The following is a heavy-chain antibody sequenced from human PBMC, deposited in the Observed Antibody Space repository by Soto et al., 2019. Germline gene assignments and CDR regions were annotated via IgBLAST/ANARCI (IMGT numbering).Heavy chain of an antibody. Sequence: GSLRLSCAASGFTFSSYAMHWVRQAPGKGLEWVAVISYDGSNKYYADSVKGRFTISRDNSKNTLYLQMNSLRAEDTAVYYCARVFTIFGVVRRYYYYYGMDVWGQGPTVTVSS. D-gene: IGHD3-3*01. J-gene: IGHJ6*02. CDR2: ISYDGSNK. V-gene: IGHV3-30-3*01. CDR1: GFTFSSYA. CDR3: ARVFTIFGVVRRYYYYYGMDV.